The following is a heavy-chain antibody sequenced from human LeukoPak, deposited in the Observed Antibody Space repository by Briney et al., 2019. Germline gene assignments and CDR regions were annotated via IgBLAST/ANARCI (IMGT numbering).Heavy chain of an antibody. Sequence: ASVKVSCKASGHTFTGYYMHWVRQAPGQGLEWMGWINPNSGGTNYAQKFQGRVTMTRDTSISTAYMELGRLRSDDTAVYYCAREVEVVTVNWFDPWGQGTLVTVSS. CDR2: INPNSGGT. J-gene: IGHJ5*02. D-gene: IGHD2-21*02. CDR3: AREVEVVTVNWFDP. V-gene: IGHV1-2*02. CDR1: GHTFTGYY.